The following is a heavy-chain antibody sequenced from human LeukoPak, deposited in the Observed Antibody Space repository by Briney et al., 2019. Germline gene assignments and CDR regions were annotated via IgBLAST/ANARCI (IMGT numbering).Heavy chain of an antibody. V-gene: IGHV3-49*03. CDR2: XXXXAYGGAT. CDR3: ARDQDIVLRRRAFDN. Sequence: GGSLRLSCTGSGFLFNDFALSWXXQXXXXXXXXXXXXXXXAYGGATEYAASVKGRFTISRDDSEGIAYLQMDSLNSEDSGIYYCARDQDIVLRRRAFDNWGRGTLVTVSS. J-gene: IGHJ4*02. CDR1: GFLFNDFA. D-gene: IGHD2-8*02.